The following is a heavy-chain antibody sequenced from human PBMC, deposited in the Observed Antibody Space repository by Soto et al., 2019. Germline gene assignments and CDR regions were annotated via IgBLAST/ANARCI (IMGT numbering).Heavy chain of an antibody. CDR2: ITSSGNDI. CDR1: GFSFNTYS. V-gene: IGHV3-21*01. D-gene: IGHD7-27*01. CDR3: XXXLGGWGNYHGMDV. Sequence: EVQLVESGGGLVKPGGSLRLSCAASGFSFNTYSMNWVRQAPGKGLEWVSSITSSGNDIYYADSVKGRFTISRDNAKNSLYLQMNSLRAEDTXVXXCXXXLGGWGNYHGMDVWGQGTTVNVSS. J-gene: IGHJ6*02.